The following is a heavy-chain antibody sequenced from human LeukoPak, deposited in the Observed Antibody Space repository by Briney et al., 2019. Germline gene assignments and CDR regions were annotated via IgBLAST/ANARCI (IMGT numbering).Heavy chain of an antibody. V-gene: IGHV3-9*01. CDR1: GFTFDDYA. CDR3: ARVVLPGTFWYFDL. J-gene: IGHJ2*01. CDR2: ISWNSGSI. Sequence: PGRSLRLSCAASGFTFDDYAMHWVRQAPGKGLEWVSGISWNSGSIGYADSVKGRFTISRDNAKNSLYLQMNSLRAEDTAVYYCARVVLPGTFWYFDLWGRGTLVTVSS. D-gene: IGHD6-13*01.